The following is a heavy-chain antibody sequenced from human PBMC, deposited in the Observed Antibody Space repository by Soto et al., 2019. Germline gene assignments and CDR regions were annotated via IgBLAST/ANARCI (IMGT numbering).Heavy chain of an antibody. D-gene: IGHD3-3*02. CDR1: GGTFSSYA. CDR2: IIPIFGTA. Sequence: ASVKVSCKASGGTFSSYAISWVRQAPGQGLEWMGGIIPIFGTANYAQKFQGRVTITADESTSTAYMELSGLRSEDTAVYYCAREELANYYYYGMDVWGQGTTVTVSS. J-gene: IGHJ6*02. CDR3: AREELANYYYYGMDV. V-gene: IGHV1-69*13.